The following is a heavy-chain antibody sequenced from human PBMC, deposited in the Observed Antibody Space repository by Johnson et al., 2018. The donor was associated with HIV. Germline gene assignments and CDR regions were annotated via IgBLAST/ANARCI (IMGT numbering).Heavy chain of an antibody. V-gene: IGHV3-33*06. CDR2: IWYDGSNK. J-gene: IGHJ3*02. CDR3: AKDSRYYYDSSGYVSDAFDI. CDR1: GFTFSSYG. Sequence: QVQLVESGGGVVQPGRSLRLSCAASGFTFSSYGMHWVRQAPGKGLEWVAVIWYDGSNKYYADSVKGRFTISRDNSKNTLYLQMNSLRDEDTAVYYCAKDSRYYYDSSGYVSDAFDIWGQGTMVTVSS. D-gene: IGHD3-22*01.